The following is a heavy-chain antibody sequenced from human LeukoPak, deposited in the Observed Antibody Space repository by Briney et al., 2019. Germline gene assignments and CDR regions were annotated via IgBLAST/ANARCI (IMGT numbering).Heavy chain of an antibody. CDR2: MNTNSGNT. V-gene: IGHV1-8*03. J-gene: IGHJ6*03. CDR3: ARWGNGYCSSTSCPFYYYYYMDV. D-gene: IGHD2-2*03. CDR1: GYTFTSYD. Sequence: ASVKVSCKASGYTFTSYDINWVRQATGQGLEWMGWMNTNSGNTGYAQKFQGRVTITRNTSISTAYMELSSLRSQATAVYYCARWGNGYCSSTSCPFYYYYYMDVWGKGTTVTVSS.